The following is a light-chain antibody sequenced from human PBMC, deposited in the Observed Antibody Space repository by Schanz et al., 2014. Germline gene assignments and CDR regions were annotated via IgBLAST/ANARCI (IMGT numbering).Light chain of an antibody. CDR2: EVS. CDR1: SSDVGCYNY. J-gene: IGLJ1*01. V-gene: IGLV2-8*01. CDR3: CSYAGSYTYV. Sequence: QSALTQPPSASGSPGQSVTISCTGTSSDVGCYNYVSWYQQHPGKAPKLMIYEVSKRPSGVPDRFSGSKSGNTASLTISGLQAEDEADYYCCSYAGSYTYVFGTGTKLTVL.